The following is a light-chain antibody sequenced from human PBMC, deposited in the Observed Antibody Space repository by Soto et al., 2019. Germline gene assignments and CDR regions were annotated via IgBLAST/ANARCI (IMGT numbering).Light chain of an antibody. V-gene: IGKV3-15*01. CDR1: QSVNSN. Sequence: VMTQSPATLSLSPGERATVSCRASQSVNSNLAWYQQKPGQAPRLLIHGASTRATGIPARFSGSVSGTEFTLTISSLQSEDFAVYYCQQYNNWPPYTFGQGTKVDIK. CDR2: GAS. J-gene: IGKJ1*01. CDR3: QQYNNWPPYT.